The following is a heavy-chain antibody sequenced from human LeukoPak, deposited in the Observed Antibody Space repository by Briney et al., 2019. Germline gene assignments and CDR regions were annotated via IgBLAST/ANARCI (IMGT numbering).Heavy chain of an antibody. CDR2: MTPNSGNT. Sequence: GASVKVSCKASGYTFAIYDIYWVRQASGQGLEWMGWMTPNSGNTGYAQKFQGRVTITRNTSISTAYMELSSLRSDDTAVYYCATVRWLVTFDYWGQGTLVTVSS. CDR3: ATVRWLVTFDY. CDR1: GYTFAIYD. D-gene: IGHD6-19*01. V-gene: IGHV1-8*03. J-gene: IGHJ4*02.